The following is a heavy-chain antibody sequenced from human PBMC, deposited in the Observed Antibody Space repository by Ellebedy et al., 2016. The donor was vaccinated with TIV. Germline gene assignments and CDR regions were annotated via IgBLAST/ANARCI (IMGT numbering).Heavy chain of an antibody. Sequence: SGPTLVKPTQTLTLTCTFSGFSLSTSGVGVGWIRQPPGKALEWLALIYWDDDKRYSPSLKSRLTITKDTSKNQVVLTMTNMDPVDTATYYCAHRGYSYGYRGLFDYWGQGTLVTVSS. CDR2: IYWDDDK. CDR3: AHRGYSYGYRGLFDY. V-gene: IGHV2-5*02. CDR1: GFSLSTSGVG. J-gene: IGHJ4*02. D-gene: IGHD5-18*01.